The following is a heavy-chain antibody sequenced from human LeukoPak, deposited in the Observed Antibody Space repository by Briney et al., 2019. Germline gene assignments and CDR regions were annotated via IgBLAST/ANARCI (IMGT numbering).Heavy chain of an antibody. CDR3: ARKDGGDILTGLNWFDP. Sequence: SETLSLTCTVSGGSISSSSYYWGWIRQPPGKGLEWIGSIYYSGSTYYNPSLKSRVTISVDTSKNQFSLKLSSVTAADTAVYYCARKDGGDILTGLNWFDPWGQGTLVTVSS. J-gene: IGHJ5*02. CDR1: GGSISSSSYY. V-gene: IGHV4-39*07. CDR2: IYYSGST. D-gene: IGHD3-9*01.